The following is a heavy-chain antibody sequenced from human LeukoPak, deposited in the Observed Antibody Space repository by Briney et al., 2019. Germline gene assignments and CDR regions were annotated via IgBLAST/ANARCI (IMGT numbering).Heavy chain of an antibody. J-gene: IGHJ4*02. D-gene: IGHD1-26*01. CDR2: IRSDGYHT. Sequence: PGGSLRLSCSASGFIFDTHDMHWVRQAPGKGLEWVASIRSDGYHTYYADSVKGRFTITRDNSKNTLYLQMNSLRLEDMALYYCAKPSGSGVDYWGRGTRVTVSS. V-gene: IGHV3-30*02. CDR1: GFIFDTHD. CDR3: AKPSGSGVDY.